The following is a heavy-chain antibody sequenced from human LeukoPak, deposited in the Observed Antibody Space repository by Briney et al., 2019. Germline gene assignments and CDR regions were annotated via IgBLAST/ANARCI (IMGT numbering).Heavy chain of an antibody. CDR2: ISSSGSTI. J-gene: IGHJ4*02. V-gene: IGHV3-11*01. Sequence: GGSLRLSCAASGFTFSDYYMSWIRQAPGKGLEWVSYISSSGSTIYYADSVKGRFTISRDNAKNSLYLQMNSLRAEDTAVYYRARACRDIVVVPAAHLDYWGQGTLVTVSS. CDR1: GFTFSDYY. D-gene: IGHD2-2*01. CDR3: ARACRDIVVVPAAHLDY.